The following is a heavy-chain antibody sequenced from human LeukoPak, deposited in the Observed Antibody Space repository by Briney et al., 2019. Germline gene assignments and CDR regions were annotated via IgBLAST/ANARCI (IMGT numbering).Heavy chain of an antibody. CDR3: ARGHQPPYYGMDV. J-gene: IGHJ6*02. CDR2: IIPILGIA. Sequence: ASVKVSCKASGGTFSSYTISWVRQAPGQGLEWMGRIIPILGIANYAQKFQGRVTITADKSTSTAFMELSSLRSEDTAVFYCARGHQPPYYGMDVWGQGTTVTVSS. CDR1: GGTFSSYT. V-gene: IGHV1-69*02.